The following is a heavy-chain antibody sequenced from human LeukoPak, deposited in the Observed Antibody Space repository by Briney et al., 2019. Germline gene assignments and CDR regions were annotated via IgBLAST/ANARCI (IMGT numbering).Heavy chain of an antibody. Sequence: GASVKVSCKASGGTFSSYAISWVRQAPGQGLEWMGWINPNSGGTKYAQKFQGRVTMTRDTSISTAYMELSSLRPDDTAVYYCARDSPLAYWGQGALVTVSS. CDR3: ARDSPLAY. D-gene: IGHD3-16*01. V-gene: IGHV1-2*02. CDR1: GGTFSSYA. J-gene: IGHJ4*02. CDR2: INPNSGGT.